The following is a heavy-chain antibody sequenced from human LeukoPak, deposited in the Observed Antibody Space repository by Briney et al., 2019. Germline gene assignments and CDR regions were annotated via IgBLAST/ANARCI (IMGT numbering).Heavy chain of an antibody. CDR2: INPNSGGT. D-gene: IGHD6-13*01. J-gene: IGHJ4*02. CDR3: ARGRTAAAKKYYFDY. Sequence: GASVKVSCKASGYTFTGYYMHWVRQAPGQGLEWMGWINPNSGGTNYAQKFQGWVTMARDTSISTAYMELSRLRSGDTAVYYCARGRTAAAKKYYFDYWGQGTLVTVSS. CDR1: GYTFTGYY. V-gene: IGHV1-2*04.